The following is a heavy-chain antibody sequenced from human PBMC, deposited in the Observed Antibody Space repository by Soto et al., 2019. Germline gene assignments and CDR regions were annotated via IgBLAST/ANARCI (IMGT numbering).Heavy chain of an antibody. Sequence: SETLSLTCAVYGVSFSGYYWSWIRQPPGKGLEWIGEINHSGSTNYNPSLKSRVTISVDTSKNQFSLKLSSVTAADTAVYYCARANPVYAVVWGQGTLVTVPQ. V-gene: IGHV4-34*01. CDR1: GVSFSGYY. CDR3: ARANPVYAVV. D-gene: IGHD2-2*01. J-gene: IGHJ4*02. CDR2: INHSGST.